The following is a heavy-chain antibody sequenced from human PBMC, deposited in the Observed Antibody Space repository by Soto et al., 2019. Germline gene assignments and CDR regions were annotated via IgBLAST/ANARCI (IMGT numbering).Heavy chain of an antibody. Sequence: GASLKISCKGSGYKFTSYWIGWLRQMPGKGLEWMGIIYPGDSDSRYRPSFQARVTISADKSISTAHLHGSSLKASDTDMYYCARRRAGAVHCYYGRDDCGEGIRVTV. CDR3: ARRRAGAVHCYYGRDD. D-gene: IGHD1-26*01. J-gene: IGHJ6*02. CDR1: GYKFTSYW. V-gene: IGHV5-51*01. CDR2: IYPGDSDS.